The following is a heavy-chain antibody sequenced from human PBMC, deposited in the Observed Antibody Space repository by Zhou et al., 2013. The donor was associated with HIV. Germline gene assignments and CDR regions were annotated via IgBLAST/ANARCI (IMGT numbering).Heavy chain of an antibody. V-gene: IGHV1-8*01. D-gene: IGHD3-10*01. J-gene: IGHJ5*02. Sequence: QVQLVQSGAEVKKPGASVKVSCKASGYTFTNYNINWVRQATGQGLEWMGWMNPNNDNTGYAQKFQGRITMTRDTSINTAYMELSSLSSDDSAVYYCARGGDYYASETYYGYNWFDPGAREPSSPSLQ. CDR2: MNPNNDNT. CDR1: GYTFTNYN. CDR3: ARGGDYYASETYYGYNWFDP.